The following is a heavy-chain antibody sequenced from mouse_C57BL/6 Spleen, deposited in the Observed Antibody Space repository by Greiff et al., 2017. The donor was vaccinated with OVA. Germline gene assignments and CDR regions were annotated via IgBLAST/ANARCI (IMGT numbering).Heavy chain of an antibody. CDR3: ARKGNYYGSSYEY. CDR1: GYTFTSYW. V-gene: IGHV1-52*01. J-gene: IGHJ2*01. CDR2: IDPSDSET. Sequence: VQLQQPGAELVRPGSSVKLSCKASGYTFTSYWMHWVKQRPIQGLEWIGNIDPSDSETHYNQKFKDKATLTVDKSSSTAYMQLSSLTSEDSAVYYCARKGNYYGSSYEYWGQGTTLTVSS. D-gene: IGHD1-1*01.